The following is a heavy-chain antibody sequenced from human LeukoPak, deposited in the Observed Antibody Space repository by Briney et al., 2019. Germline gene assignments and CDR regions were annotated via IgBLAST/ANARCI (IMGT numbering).Heavy chain of an antibody. CDR1: GYSFTSYY. J-gene: IGHJ4*02. V-gene: IGHV1-46*01. Sequence: ASVKVSCKASGYSFTSYYIHWVRQAPGQGLEWMGIINPSGGSTSYAPKFQGRVTMTRDTSTSIVYMELSSLRSEDTAVYYCARDIYTSGSLGYWGQGTLVTVSS. CDR2: INPSGGST. CDR3: ARDIYTSGSLGY. D-gene: IGHD3-10*01.